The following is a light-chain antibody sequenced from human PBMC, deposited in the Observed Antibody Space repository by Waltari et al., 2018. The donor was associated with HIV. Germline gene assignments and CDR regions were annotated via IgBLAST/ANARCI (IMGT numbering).Light chain of an antibody. J-gene: IGLJ2*01. CDR3: SSYTSSSTVV. Sequence: PGQSITISCTGTSSDVGGYNYVSWYQQHPGKAPKLMIYDVSNRPSGVSNRFSGSKSGNTASLTISGLQAEDEADYYCSSYTSSSTVVFGGGTKLTVL. V-gene: IGLV2-14*03. CDR2: DVS. CDR1: SSDVGGYNY.